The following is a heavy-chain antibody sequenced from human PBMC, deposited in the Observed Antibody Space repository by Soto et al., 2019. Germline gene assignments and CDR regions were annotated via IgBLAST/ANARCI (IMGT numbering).Heavy chain of an antibody. Sequence: LCGGSISSGGYYWSWIRQHPGKGLEWIGYIYYSGSTYYNPSLKSRVTISVDTSKNQFSLKLSSVTAADTAVYYCARSRGPHGDYKWDYWGQGTLVTVSS. V-gene: IGHV4-31*02. D-gene: IGHD4-17*01. CDR1: GGSISSGGYY. J-gene: IGHJ4*02. CDR3: ARSRGPHGDYKWDY. CDR2: IYYSGST.